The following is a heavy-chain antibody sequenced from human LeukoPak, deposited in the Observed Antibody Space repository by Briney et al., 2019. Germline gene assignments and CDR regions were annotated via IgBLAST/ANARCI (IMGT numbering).Heavy chain of an antibody. CDR3: AGDAGYTYGPFDY. D-gene: IGHD5-18*01. CDR2: IYYSGST. Sequence: SETLSLTCTVSGGSISSGDYYWSWIRQPPGKGLEWIGYIYYSGSTSYNPSLKSRVTISVDTSKNQFSLKLSSVTAADTAVYYCAGDAGYTYGPFDYWGQGTLVTVSS. CDR1: GGSISSGDYY. V-gene: IGHV4-30-4*01. J-gene: IGHJ4*02.